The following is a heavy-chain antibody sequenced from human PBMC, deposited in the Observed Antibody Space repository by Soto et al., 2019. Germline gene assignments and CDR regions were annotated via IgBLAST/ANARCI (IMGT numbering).Heavy chain of an antibody. Sequence: ASVKVSCKASGFTFTSSSVQWVRQARGQRLEWMGWITVGSGNTNYAQKFQERVSITRDMSTSTAYMELSNLRSEDTAVYYCAAGDSSGYYGGWGRGTQVTVSS. J-gene: IGHJ4*02. CDR1: GFTFTSSS. D-gene: IGHD3-22*01. CDR3: AAGDSSGYYGG. V-gene: IGHV1-58*01. CDR2: ITVGSGNT.